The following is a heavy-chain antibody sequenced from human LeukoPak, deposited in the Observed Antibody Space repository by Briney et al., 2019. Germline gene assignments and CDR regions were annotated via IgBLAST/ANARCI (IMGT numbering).Heavy chain of an antibody. CDR3: ARSPRKLWFFDP. Sequence: GESLKISCKGSGYSFTSYWIGWVRQMPGKGLEWMGIIYPGDSDARYSPSFQGQVTISADKSISTAYLQWSSLKASDTAMYYFARSPRKLWFFDPRGRGTLGTGS. CDR2: IYPGDSDA. D-gene: IGHD5-24*01. CDR1: GYSFTSYW. J-gene: IGHJ2*01. V-gene: IGHV5-51*01.